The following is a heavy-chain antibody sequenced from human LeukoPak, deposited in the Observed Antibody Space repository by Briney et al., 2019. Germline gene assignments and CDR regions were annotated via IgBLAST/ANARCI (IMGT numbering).Heavy chain of an antibody. J-gene: IGHJ2*01. V-gene: IGHV4-30-4*01. CDR2: IYYSGST. Sequence: LRLSCAASGFTFSSYAMHWVRQPPGKGLEWIGYIYYSGSTYYNPSLKSRVSISVDTSKNQFSLKLSSVTAADTAVYYCARARCDTAITPRYWYFDLWGRGTLVAVSS. D-gene: IGHD5-24*01. CDR1: GFTFSSYAMH. CDR3: ARARCDTAITPRYWYFDL.